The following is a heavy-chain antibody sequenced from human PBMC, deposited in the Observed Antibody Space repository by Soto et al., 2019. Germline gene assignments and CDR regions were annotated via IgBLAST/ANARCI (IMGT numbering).Heavy chain of an antibody. CDR2: IYYSGST. CDR3: ARFNLYYDFWSGYYGWFDP. Sequence: PSETLSLTCTVSGGSISSGDYYWSWIRQPPGKGLEWIGYIYYSGSTYYNPSLKSRVTISVDTSKNQFSLKLSSVTAADTAVYYCARFNLYYDFWSGYYGWFDPWGQGTLVTVYS. D-gene: IGHD3-3*01. J-gene: IGHJ5*02. V-gene: IGHV4-30-4*01. CDR1: GGSISSGDYY.